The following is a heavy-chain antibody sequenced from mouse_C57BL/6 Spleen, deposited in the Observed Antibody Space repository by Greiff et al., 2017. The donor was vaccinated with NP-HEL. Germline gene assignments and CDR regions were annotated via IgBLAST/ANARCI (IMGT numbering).Heavy chain of an antibody. D-gene: IGHD1-1*01. CDR1: GYTFTDYY. CDR2: INPNNGGT. Sequence: VQLQQSGPELVKPGASVKISCKASGYTFTDYYMNWVKQSHGKSLEWIGDINPNNGGTSYNQKFKGKATLTVDKSSSTAYMELRSLTSEDSAVYYCARYYYSSSYGYFDVWGTGTTVTVSS. CDR3: ARYYYSSSYGYFDV. J-gene: IGHJ1*03. V-gene: IGHV1-26*01.